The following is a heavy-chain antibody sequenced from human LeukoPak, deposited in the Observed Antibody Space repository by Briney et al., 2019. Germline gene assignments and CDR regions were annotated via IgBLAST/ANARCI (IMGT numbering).Heavy chain of an antibody. Sequence: GGSLRLSCAASGFTFSSYAMSWVRQAPGKGLEWVSAISGSGGSTYYADSMKGRFTISRDNSKNTLYLQMNSLRADDTAVYYCAKYSSSWYLGYFDYWGQGTLVTVSS. CDR1: GFTFSSYA. J-gene: IGHJ4*02. D-gene: IGHD6-13*01. V-gene: IGHV3-23*01. CDR2: ISGSGGST. CDR3: AKYSSSWYLGYFDY.